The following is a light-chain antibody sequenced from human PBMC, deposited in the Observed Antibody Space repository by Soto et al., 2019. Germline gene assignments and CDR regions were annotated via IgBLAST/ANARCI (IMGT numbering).Light chain of an antibody. V-gene: IGKV1-5*01. CDR2: DAS. CDR3: QQYGSSLLT. J-gene: IGKJ4*01. CDR1: QSISSW. Sequence: DIHIAHCPFTLSSSLVDRVAITCRASQSISSWLAWYQQKPGKAPKLLIYDASSLESGVPSRFSGSGSGTDFTLTFSRLEPEDFAVYYCQQYGSSLLTFGVGTKVDIK.